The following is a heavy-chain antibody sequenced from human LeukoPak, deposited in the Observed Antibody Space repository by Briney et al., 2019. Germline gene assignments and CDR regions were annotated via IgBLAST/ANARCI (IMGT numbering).Heavy chain of an antibody. CDR2: IYYSGST. Sequence: TSETLSLTCTVSGGSISSSSYYWGWIRQPPGKGLEWIGSIYYSGSTYYNPSLKSRVTISVDTSKNQFSLKLSSVTAADTAVYYCARDHSLLEITFDYWGQGTLVTVSS. V-gene: IGHV4-39*07. CDR1: GGSISSSSYY. CDR3: ARDHSLLEITFDY. D-gene: IGHD5-24*01. J-gene: IGHJ4*02.